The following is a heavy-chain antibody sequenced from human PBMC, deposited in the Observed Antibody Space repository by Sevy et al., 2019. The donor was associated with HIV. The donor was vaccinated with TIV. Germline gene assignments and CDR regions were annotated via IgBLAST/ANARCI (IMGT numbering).Heavy chain of an antibody. CDR3: AKDQGQLLQYYFDY. D-gene: IGHD2-2*01. V-gene: IGHV3-23*01. J-gene: IGHJ4*02. Sequence: GGSLRLSCAASGFTFTNYAMSWVRQAPGKGLEWVSGVSVSSGSTYSADSVKGRFTISRDNSKNTLYLHMNSLRAEDTAVYYWAKDQGQLLQYYFDYWGQGTLVTVSS. CDR1: GFTFTNYA. CDR2: VSVSSGST.